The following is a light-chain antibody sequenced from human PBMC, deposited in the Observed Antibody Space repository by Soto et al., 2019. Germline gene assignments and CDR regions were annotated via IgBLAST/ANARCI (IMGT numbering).Light chain of an antibody. CDR2: AAS. J-gene: IGKJ1*01. V-gene: IGKV1-8*01. CDR1: QGISSY. Sequence: SASTGDRVTITCRASQGISSYLAWYQQKPGKAPKLLIYAASTLQSGVPSRFSGSGSGTDFTLTISCLQSEDFATYYCQQYYIYPWTF. CDR3: QQYYIYPWT.